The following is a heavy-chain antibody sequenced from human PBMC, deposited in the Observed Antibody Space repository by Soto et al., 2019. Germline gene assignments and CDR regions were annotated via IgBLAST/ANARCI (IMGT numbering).Heavy chain of an antibody. CDR3: ASSLLYGMAA. J-gene: IGHJ6*01. V-gene: IGHV4-4*02. D-gene: IGHD2-21*01. CDR2: ISHTGTT. CDR1: GDSISGSQW. Sequence: SETLSLTCAVSGDSISGSQWWSWVRLPPGKGLEWIGEISHTGTTNYNPSLKSRLIMSVDKPKNQFSLNVTSVTAADTAVYYCASSLLYGMAAWGKGTMVTVSS.